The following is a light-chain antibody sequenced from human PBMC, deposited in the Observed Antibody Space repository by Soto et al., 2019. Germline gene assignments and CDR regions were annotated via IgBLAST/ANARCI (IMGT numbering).Light chain of an antibody. V-gene: IGKV3-11*01. CDR2: HAS. Sequence: ETVLTQSPATLSLSPGETATLSCRASESVDIYLAWYQQKPGQAPRLLIYHASNRATGIPARFRGSGSGTDFTLTISSLEPEDSAVYYCQQRRNWPPLTFGGGTRVEIK. J-gene: IGKJ4*01. CDR3: QQRRNWPPLT. CDR1: ESVDIY.